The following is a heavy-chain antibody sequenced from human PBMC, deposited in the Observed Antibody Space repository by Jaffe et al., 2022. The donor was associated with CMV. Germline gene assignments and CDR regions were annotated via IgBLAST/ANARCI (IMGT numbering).Heavy chain of an antibody. CDR1: GDSISSSSYY. V-gene: IGHV4-39*01. CDR3: ARHGVEMATIDHGVDY. J-gene: IGHJ4*02. CDR2: IYYSGST. D-gene: IGHD5-12*01. Sequence: QLQLQESGPGLVKPSETLSLTCTVSGDSISSSSYYWGWIRQPPGKGLEWIGSIYYSGSTYYNPSLKSRVTISVDTSKNQFSLKLSSVTAADTAVYYCARHGVEMATIDHGVDYWGQGTLVTVSS.